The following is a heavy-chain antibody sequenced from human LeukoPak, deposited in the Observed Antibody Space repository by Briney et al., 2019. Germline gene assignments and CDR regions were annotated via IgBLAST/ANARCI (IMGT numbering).Heavy chain of an antibody. V-gene: IGHV3-30-3*01. CDR3: ARWTTSLDY. CDR2: ISYDGSNK. CDR1: GFTFSSYA. J-gene: IGHJ4*02. D-gene: IGHD1-1*01. Sequence: PGGSLRLSCAASGFTFSSYAMHWVRQAPGKGLEWVAVISYDGSNKYYADSVKGRFTISRDNSKNTLYLQMNSLRPEDTAVYYCARWTTSLDYWGQGTLVTVSS.